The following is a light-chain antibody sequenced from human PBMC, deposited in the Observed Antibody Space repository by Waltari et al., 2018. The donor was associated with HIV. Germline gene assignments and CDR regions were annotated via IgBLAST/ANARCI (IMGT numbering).Light chain of an antibody. CDR3: ISYTGTSTLYV. V-gene: IGLV2-14*01. J-gene: IGLJ1*01. Sequence: QSALTQPASVSGSPGQSITISCTGTNSDLGAYHYVSCYQQHQGKAPKLLIYEVSNRPSGVSNRFSCSKSGTTASLTLSVLQAEDEADYYCISYTGTSTLYVFGPGTKITVL. CDR2: EVS. CDR1: NSDLGAYHY.